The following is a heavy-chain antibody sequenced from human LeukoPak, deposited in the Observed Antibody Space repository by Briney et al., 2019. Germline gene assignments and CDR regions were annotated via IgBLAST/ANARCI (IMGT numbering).Heavy chain of an antibody. CDR1: GYTFTSYY. D-gene: IGHD3-9*01. CDR3: ARSPDILTGEKFDY. CDR2: INPSGGRT. Sequence: VASVKVSCKASGYTFTSYYIHRVRQAPGQGLEWMGLINPSGGRTKYAQKFQGRVTMTRDTSISTAYMELSRLRSDAPAVYSCARSPDILTGEKFDYWGQRTLVTVSS. J-gene: IGHJ4*02. V-gene: IGHV1-46*01.